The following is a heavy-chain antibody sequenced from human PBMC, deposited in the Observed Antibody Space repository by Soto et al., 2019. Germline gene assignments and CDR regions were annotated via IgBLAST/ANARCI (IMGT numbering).Heavy chain of an antibody. J-gene: IGHJ4*02. D-gene: IGHD2-2*01. Sequence: QVQLVQSGAEVKKPGASVKVSCKASGYTFTSYDINWVRQATGQGLEWMGWMNPNSGNTGYAQKFQGRGTMTRNTSISTAYMELSSLRSEDTAVYYCVTGPDCSSTSCPLHPYYVDYWGQGTLVTVAS. CDR3: VTGPDCSSTSCPLHPYYVDY. CDR2: MNPNSGNT. CDR1: GYTFTSYD. V-gene: IGHV1-8*01.